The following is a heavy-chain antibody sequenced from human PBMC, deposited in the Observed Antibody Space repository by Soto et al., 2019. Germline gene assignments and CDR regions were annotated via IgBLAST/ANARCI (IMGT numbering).Heavy chain of an antibody. J-gene: IGHJ6*02. CDR1: QFTFNIDA. CDR2: MSGSGASI. V-gene: IGHV3-23*01. CDR3: ARDNWNGAYYGLDV. D-gene: IGHD1-20*01. Sequence: EVQLLESGGGLVQSGESLTLSSVASQFTFNIDAMTWVHQAPGKGLEWVSSMSGSGASIYYADSVKGRFTISRDKSKKTLYLQMNSLRAEDTAVYWCARDNWNGAYYGLDVWGQGTTVTVS.